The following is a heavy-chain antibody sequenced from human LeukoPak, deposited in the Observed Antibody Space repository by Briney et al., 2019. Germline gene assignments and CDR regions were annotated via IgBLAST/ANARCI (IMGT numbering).Heavy chain of an antibody. CDR3: GSSGQEVAFPIDS. CDR1: GSTFSTYA. J-gene: IGHJ4*02. V-gene: IGHV3-23*01. D-gene: IGHD5-12*01. Sequence: PGGSLRLSCALSGSTFSTYAMNWVRQAPGQGREWVSAIISAVGTTYYAASVRGRFTISRDNSKNTLSLQMNSLRTEDTAVYYCGSSGQEVAFPIDSWGQGTLVIVSS. CDR2: IISAVGTT.